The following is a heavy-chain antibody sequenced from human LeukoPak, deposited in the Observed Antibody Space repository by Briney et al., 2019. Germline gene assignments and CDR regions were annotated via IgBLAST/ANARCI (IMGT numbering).Heavy chain of an antibody. D-gene: IGHD1-26*01. J-gene: IGHJ4*02. CDR2: ISTSGDRT. CDR3: ARPAVGTSCCTAVDY. V-gene: IGHV3-23*01. Sequence: GGSLRLSCAASGFPFSTYAMTWVRQAPGKGLEWVSGISTSGDRTYYADSVKGRFTISRDNSKNTLYLQMNSLRAEDTAEYYCARPAVGTSCCTAVDYWGQGTLVTVSS. CDR1: GFPFSTYA.